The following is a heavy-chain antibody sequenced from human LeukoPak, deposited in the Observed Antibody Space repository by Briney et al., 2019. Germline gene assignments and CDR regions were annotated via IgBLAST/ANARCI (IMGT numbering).Heavy chain of an antibody. D-gene: IGHD2-2*01. CDR2: IWYDGSNK. CDR1: GFTFSSYG. Sequence: RSLRLSCAASGFTFSSYGMHWVRQAPGKGLEWVAVIWYDGSNKYYADSVKGRFTISRDNSKNTLYLQMNSLRAEDTAVYYCARASTYQLLSEFFDYWSQGTLVTVSS. CDR3: ARASTYQLLSEFFDY. J-gene: IGHJ4*02. V-gene: IGHV3-33*01.